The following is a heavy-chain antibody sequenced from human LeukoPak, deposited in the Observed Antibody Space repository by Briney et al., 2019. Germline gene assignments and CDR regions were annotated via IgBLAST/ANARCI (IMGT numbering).Heavy chain of an antibody. J-gene: IGHJ4*02. Sequence: PSETLSLTCTVSGGSISSYYWSWIRQPPGKGLEWIGYIYYSGSTNYNPSLKSRVTISVDTSKNQFSLKLSFVTAADTAVYYCAREARYYYDSSGSSLFDYWGQGTLVTVSS. CDR2: IYYSGST. V-gene: IGHV4-59*01. CDR3: AREARYYYDSSGSSLFDY. D-gene: IGHD3-22*01. CDR1: GGSISSYY.